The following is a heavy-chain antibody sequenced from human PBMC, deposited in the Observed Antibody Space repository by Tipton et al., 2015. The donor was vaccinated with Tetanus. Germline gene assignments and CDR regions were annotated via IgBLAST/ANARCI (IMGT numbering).Heavy chain of an antibody. V-gene: IGHV4-61*01. Sequence: TLSLTCAVSGGSISSGSYYWSWIRQPPGKGLEWIGYIYYSGSTNYNPSLKSRVTISVDTSKNQFSLKLSSVTAADTAVYYCARGGIAAAGGGLDYWGQGTLVTVSS. CDR1: GGSISSGSYY. J-gene: IGHJ4*02. D-gene: IGHD6-13*01. CDR2: IYYSGST. CDR3: ARGGIAAAGGGLDY.